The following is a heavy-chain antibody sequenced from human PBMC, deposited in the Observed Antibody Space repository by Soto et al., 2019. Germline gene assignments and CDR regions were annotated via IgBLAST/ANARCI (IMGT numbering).Heavy chain of an antibody. CDR2: INPKSGGT. CDR1: GYSFTDYH. V-gene: IGHV1-2*04. J-gene: IGHJ3*02. Sequence: ASVKVSCKASGYSFTDYHIHWVRQAPGQGLEWLGRINPKSGGTSTAQKFQGWVTMTTDTSTSTAYMDLRSLTSDDTAVYYCARDRVAGIWGDAFDIWGQGTMVTVSS. CDR3: ARDRVAGIWGDAFDI. D-gene: IGHD3-16*01.